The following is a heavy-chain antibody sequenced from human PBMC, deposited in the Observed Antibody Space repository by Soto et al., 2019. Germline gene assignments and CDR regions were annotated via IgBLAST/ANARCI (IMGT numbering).Heavy chain of an antibody. CDR2: INHSGIT. CDR1: GGSFSGYY. Sequence: QVQLQQWGAGLLKPSETLSLTCAVYGGSFSGYYWSWIRQPPGKGLEWIGEINHSGITNYNPSLNSRVTISVDTSKNQFSLKLSSVTAADTAVYYCARGGEHSSSWYGGTSFDYWGQGTLVTVSS. V-gene: IGHV4-34*01. D-gene: IGHD6-13*01. J-gene: IGHJ4*02. CDR3: ARGGEHSSSWYGGTSFDY.